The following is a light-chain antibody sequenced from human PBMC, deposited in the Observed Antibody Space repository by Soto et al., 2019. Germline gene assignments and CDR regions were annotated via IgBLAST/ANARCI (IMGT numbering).Light chain of an antibody. Sequence: EIVLTQSPGTLSLSPGERATLSCRASQSVSSSYLAWYQQQPSQAPRLLIYGPSSRTTGIPNRFSGSGSGTDFTLTIRRLEPEDVAVYYCNLYGSSPRLTFGGGTKGEIK. CDR3: NLYGSSPRLT. J-gene: IGKJ4*01. V-gene: IGKV3-20*01. CDR1: QSVSSSY. CDR2: GPS.